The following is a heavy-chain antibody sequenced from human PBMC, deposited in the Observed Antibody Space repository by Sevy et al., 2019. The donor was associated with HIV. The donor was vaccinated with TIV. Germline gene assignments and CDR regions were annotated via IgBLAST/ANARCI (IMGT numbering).Heavy chain of an antibody. CDR1: GFTFSSYA. Sequence: GGSLRLSCAASGFTFSSYAMSWVRQAPGKGLEWVSAISGSGGSTYYADSVKGRFTISRDNSKNTLYLQMNSLRAEDTAVYYCAKEGGGVRGVMGYYYYGMDVWGQGTTVTVSS. CDR2: ISGSGGST. V-gene: IGHV3-23*01. J-gene: IGHJ6*02. D-gene: IGHD3-10*01. CDR3: AKEGGGVRGVMGYYYYGMDV.